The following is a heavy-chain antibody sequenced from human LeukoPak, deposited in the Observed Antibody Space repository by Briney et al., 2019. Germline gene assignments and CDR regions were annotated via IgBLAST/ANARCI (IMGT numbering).Heavy chain of an antibody. D-gene: IGHD1-26*01. CDR1: GFTFSSYA. Sequence: GGSLRLSCAASGFTFSSYAMSWVRKAPGKGLEWVSAISGSGGSTYYADSVKGRFTISRDNSKNTLYLQMNSLKAEDTAVYYCAKESGGSYYFDYWGQGTLVTVSS. J-gene: IGHJ4*02. CDR2: ISGSGGST. V-gene: IGHV3-23*01. CDR3: AKESGGSYYFDY.